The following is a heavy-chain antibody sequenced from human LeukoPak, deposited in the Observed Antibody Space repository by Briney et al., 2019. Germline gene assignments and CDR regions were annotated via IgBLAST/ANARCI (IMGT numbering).Heavy chain of an antibody. Sequence: GGSLRLSCATSGFTFSTSWMHWVRQAPGKGLVWVSRIDTDGSRTSYADSVKGRFTISRDNAKNRLYLQMNSLRGEDTAVYYCARMVGASTSWFDPWGQGTLVTVPS. CDR1: GFTFSTSW. CDR2: IDTDGSRT. D-gene: IGHD1-26*01. V-gene: IGHV3-74*01. CDR3: ARMVGASTSWFDP. J-gene: IGHJ5*02.